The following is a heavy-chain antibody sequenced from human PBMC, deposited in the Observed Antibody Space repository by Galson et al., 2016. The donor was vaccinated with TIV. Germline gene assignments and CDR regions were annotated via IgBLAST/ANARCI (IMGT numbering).Heavy chain of an antibody. CDR1: GFSFDDYA. CDR3: AKDMNRGCTTSNCYSYDYYYYALDV. CDR2: INWNSGYF. V-gene: IGHV3-9*01. J-gene: IGHJ6*02. Sequence: SLRLSCAASGFSFDDYAMHWVRQVPGKGQEWVSGINWNSGYFGYADSVKGRFTILRDSAQNSLYLHMSSLRAEDTAFYYCAKDMNRGCTTSNCYSYDYYYYALDVWGQGTTVTVSS. D-gene: IGHD2-2*02.